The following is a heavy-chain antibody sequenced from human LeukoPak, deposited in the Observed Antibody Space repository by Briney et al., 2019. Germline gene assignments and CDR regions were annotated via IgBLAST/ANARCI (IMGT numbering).Heavy chain of an antibody. CDR2: IYGGGSA. D-gene: IGHD3-10*01. Sequence: GGSLRLSCAASGFTVSSNYMSWVRQAPGKGLEWVSVIYGGGSAYYADSVKGRFTISRDNSKNTLYLQMNSLRAEDTAVYYCARDLPLTMDYYMDVWGKGTTVTVSS. CDR1: GFTVSSNY. V-gene: IGHV3-53*01. J-gene: IGHJ6*03. CDR3: ARDLPLTMDYYMDV.